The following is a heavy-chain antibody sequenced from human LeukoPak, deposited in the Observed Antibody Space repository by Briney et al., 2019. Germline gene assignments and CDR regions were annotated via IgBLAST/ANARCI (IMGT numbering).Heavy chain of an antibody. CDR2: IYYSRSP. D-gene: IGHD1-1*01. Sequence: PSETLSLTCTVSGGSISSSSYYWGWIRQPPGKGPEWIGSIYYSRSPYYNPSLKSRVTISVDTSKNQFSLKLSSVTAADTAVYYCAREKIGTGTILGKDYYYMDVWGKGTTVTVSS. CDR1: GGSISSSSYY. V-gene: IGHV4-39*07. CDR3: AREKIGTGTILGKDYYYMDV. J-gene: IGHJ6*03.